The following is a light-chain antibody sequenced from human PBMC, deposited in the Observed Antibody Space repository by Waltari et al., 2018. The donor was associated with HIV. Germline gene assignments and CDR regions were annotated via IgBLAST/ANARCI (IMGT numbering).Light chain of an antibody. J-gene: IGLJ1*01. Sequence: QSALTQPASVSGSPGQSITISCIGTSSDVGGYNYVSLYQQHPGKAPILMIYDISTRPSCVSVRCSGSKSGNTASLTISGLQAEDEADYYCSSYTNSSTLEVFGTGTNVTVL. CDR3: SSYTNSSTLEV. V-gene: IGLV2-14*03. CDR1: SSDVGGYNY. CDR2: DIS.